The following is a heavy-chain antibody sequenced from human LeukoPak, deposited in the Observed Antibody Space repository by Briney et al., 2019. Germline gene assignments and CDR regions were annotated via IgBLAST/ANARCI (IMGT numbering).Heavy chain of an antibody. V-gene: IGHV3-9*01. D-gene: IGHD3-22*01. Sequence: GGPLRLSCAASGFSFDDYAMHWVRQAPGKGLEWVSGISWNSGSIGYADSVKGRFTISRDNAKNSLYLQMNSLRAEDTALYYCAKSRGYDSSGYYEGPDYWGQGTLVTVSS. CDR3: AKSRGYDSSGYYEGPDY. CDR2: ISWNSGSI. J-gene: IGHJ4*02. CDR1: GFSFDDYA.